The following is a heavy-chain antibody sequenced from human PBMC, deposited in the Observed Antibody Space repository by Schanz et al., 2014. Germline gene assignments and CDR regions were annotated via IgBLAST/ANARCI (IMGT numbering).Heavy chain of an antibody. D-gene: IGHD3-9*01. CDR2: ISAYNGHT. CDR3: AFDRDDAYDI. J-gene: IGHJ3*02. CDR1: GYTYTTYG. Sequence: QVQLVQSGAEVKEPGASLKVSCKASGYTYTTYGISWVRQAPGQGLEWMGWISAYNGHTNYAQKFQGRVTMTTDTSTSTAYMELRSLRSDDTAVYYCAFDRDDAYDIWGQGTTVTVSS. V-gene: IGHV1-18*01.